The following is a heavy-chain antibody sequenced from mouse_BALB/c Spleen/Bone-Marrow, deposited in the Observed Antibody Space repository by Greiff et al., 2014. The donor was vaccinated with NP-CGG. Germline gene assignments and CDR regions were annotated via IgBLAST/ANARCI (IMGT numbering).Heavy chain of an antibody. CDR3: ARNGYYGYSDY. CDR2: INPDSSTI. V-gene: IGHV4-1*02. Sequence: DVMLVESGGGLVQPGGSLKLSCAASGFDFSRYWMSWVRQAPGKGLEWIGEINPDSSTINYTPSLRDKFIISRDNAKNTLYLQMSKVRSEDTALYYCARNGYYGYSDYWGQGTTLTVSS. D-gene: IGHD2-1*01. CDR1: GFDFSRYW. J-gene: IGHJ2*01.